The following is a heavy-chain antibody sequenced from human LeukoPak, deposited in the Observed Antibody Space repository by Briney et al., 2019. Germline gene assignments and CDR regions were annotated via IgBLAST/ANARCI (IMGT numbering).Heavy chain of an antibody. CDR3: TKNAGRGRPSDL. CDR1: GDSVSSSY. CDR2: IYYRGDT. J-gene: IGHJ5*02. V-gene: IGHV4-59*02. Sequence: PSETLSLTCTVSGDSVSSSYWSWVRQPPGKGLEWLAYIYYRGDTNYNPSLKSRLTISLDMSRNQVSLKLLSVTAADTAVHYCTKNAGRGRPSDLWGQGILVTVSS. D-gene: IGHD2-15*01.